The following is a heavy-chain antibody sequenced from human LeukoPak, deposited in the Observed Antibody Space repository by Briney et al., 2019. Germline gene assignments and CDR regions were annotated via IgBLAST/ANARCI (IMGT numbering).Heavy chain of an antibody. CDR1: GFTFSSYS. CDR3: ASYYYDSSGYPYFDY. V-gene: IGHV3-21*01. CDR2: ISSSSSYI. J-gene: IGHJ4*02. Sequence: PGGSLRLSCAASGFTFSSYSMNWVRQAPGKGLEWVSSISSSSSYIYYADSVKGRFTISRDNAKNSLYLQMNSLRAEDTAVYYCASYYYDSSGYPYFDYWGQGTLVTVSS. D-gene: IGHD3-22*01.